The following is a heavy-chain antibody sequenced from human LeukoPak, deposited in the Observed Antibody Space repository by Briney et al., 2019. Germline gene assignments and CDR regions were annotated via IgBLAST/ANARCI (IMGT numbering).Heavy chain of an antibody. J-gene: IGHJ5*02. CDR3: ARVAHIEWELQEISA. CDR1: GYIFTSYG. CDR2: ISAYNGNT. V-gene: IGHV1-18*01. D-gene: IGHD1-26*01. Sequence: ASVKVSCKASGYIFTSYGISWVRQAPVQGLERMGWISAYNGNTNYAQKLQGRVTMTTDTSTSTAYMELRSLRSDDTAVYYCARVAHIEWELQEISAWGQGTLVTVSS.